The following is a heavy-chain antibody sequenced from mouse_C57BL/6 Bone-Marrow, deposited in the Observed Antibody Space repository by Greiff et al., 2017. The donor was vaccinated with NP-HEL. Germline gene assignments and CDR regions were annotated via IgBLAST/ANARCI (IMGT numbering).Heavy chain of an antibody. CDR3: VRSSSYFYAMDY. V-gene: IGHV10-1*01. J-gene: IGHJ4*01. D-gene: IGHD1-1*01. Sequence: EVQLVESGGGLVQPKGSLKLSCAASGFSFTTYAMNWVRQAPGKGLEWVARIRSKSNNYATYYADSVKDRFTISRDDSESMLYLQMNNLKTEDTAMYYCVRSSSYFYAMDYWGQGTSVTVSS. CDR2: IRSKSNNYAT. CDR1: GFSFTTYA.